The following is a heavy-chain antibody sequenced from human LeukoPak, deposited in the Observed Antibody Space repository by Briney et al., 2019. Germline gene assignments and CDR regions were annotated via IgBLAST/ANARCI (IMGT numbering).Heavy chain of an antibody. V-gene: IGHV1-69*13. CDR1: GGTFSSYA. CDR2: IIPIFGTA. CDR3: ARRRDYYDSSGYYSYDAFDI. Sequence: SVKVSCKASGGTFSSYAISWVRQAPGQRLEWMGGIIPIFGTANYAQKFQGRVTITADESTSTAYMELSSLRSEDTAVYYCARRRDYYDSSGYYSYDAFDIWGQGTMVTVSS. J-gene: IGHJ3*02. D-gene: IGHD3-22*01.